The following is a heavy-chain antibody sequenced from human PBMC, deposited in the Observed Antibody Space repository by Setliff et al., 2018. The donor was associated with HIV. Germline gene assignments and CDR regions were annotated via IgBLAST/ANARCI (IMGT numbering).Heavy chain of an antibody. CDR1: GGSFSSATYS. Sequence: SETLSLTCTVSGGSFSSATYSWIWIRQPAGKGLEYIGLIYTSGNTRYNPSLKSRLSISVDTSKNQISLKLSSVTAADTAVYYCARLVEVRGAANDYFDCWGQGTLVTVSS. CDR2: IYTSGNT. V-gene: IGHV4-61*02. D-gene: IGHD3-10*01. CDR3: ARLVEVRGAANDYFDC. J-gene: IGHJ4*02.